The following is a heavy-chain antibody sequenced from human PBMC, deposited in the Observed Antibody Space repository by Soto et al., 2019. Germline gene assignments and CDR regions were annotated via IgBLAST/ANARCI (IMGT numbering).Heavy chain of an antibody. J-gene: IGHJ4*02. Sequence: QLQLQESGPGLVKPSETLSLTCTVSGGSISSSSYYWGWIRQPPGKGLEWIGSIYYSGSTYYNPSRKSRVTISVDTSKNQFSLKLSSVTAADTAVYYCARQEAWIQLWFTVDYWGQGTLVTVSS. D-gene: IGHD5-18*01. CDR1: GGSISSSSYY. V-gene: IGHV4-39*01. CDR2: IYYSGST. CDR3: ARQEAWIQLWFTVDY.